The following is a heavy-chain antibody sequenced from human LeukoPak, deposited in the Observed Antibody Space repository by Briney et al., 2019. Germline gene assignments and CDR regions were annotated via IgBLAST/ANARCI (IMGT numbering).Heavy chain of an antibody. J-gene: IGHJ4*02. CDR2: ISINGDKT. CDR3: IKDRIGTWSFDH. V-gene: IGHV3-64D*06. Sequence: PGGSLRLSCSASGFTFSGHFMHWVRQAPGKGLEYVSSISINGDKTYYAGSVKGRFTISRDNSKNTLYLQLSSLRVEDTAVYYCIKDRIGTWSFDHWGQGTLLTVSS. D-gene: IGHD1-26*01. CDR1: GFTFSGHF.